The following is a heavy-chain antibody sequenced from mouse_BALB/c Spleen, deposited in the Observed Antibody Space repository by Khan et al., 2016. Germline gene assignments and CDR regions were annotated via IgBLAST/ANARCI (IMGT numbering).Heavy chain of an antibody. CDR1: VYTFTDYS. Sequence: QIQLVQSGPELKKPGETVKISCKASVYTFTDYSMHWVKQAPGKGLKWMGWINTETGEPTYADDFKGRFAFSLETSASTAYLQINNLKNEDTATYFCARWLLRYYAMDYWGQGTSVTVSS. J-gene: IGHJ4*01. CDR3: ARWLLRYYAMDY. D-gene: IGHD2-3*01. V-gene: IGHV9-2-1*01. CDR2: INTETGEP.